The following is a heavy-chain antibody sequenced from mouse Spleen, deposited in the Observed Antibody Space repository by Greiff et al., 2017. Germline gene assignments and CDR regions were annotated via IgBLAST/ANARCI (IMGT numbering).Heavy chain of an antibody. Sequence: VMLVESGPGLVAPSQSLSITCTVSGFSLTSYGVHWVRQPPGKGLEWLVVIWSDGSTTYNSALKSRLSISKDNSKSQVFLKMNSLQTDDTAMYYCARNSGDDGYSYYFDYWGQGTTLTVSS. V-gene: IGHV2-6*02. J-gene: IGHJ2*01. CDR2: IWSDGST. CDR1: GFSLTSYG. CDR3: ARNSGDDGYSYYFDY. D-gene: IGHD2-3*01.